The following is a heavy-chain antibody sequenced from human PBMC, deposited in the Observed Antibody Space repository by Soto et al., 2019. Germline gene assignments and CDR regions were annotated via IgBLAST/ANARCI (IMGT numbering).Heavy chain of an antibody. CDR2: IIPIFGTL. CDR1: GGTFSNYP. V-gene: IGHV1-69*12. CDR3: ARRNHRWIQLWYFDL. Sequence: QVQLVQSGAEVKKPGSSVKVSCKASGGTFSNYPISWVRQAPGQGLEWMGGIIPIFGTLNYAQKFQGRVTITADESTSTAYMELSSLRSEDTAVYYCARRNHRWIQLWYFDLWGRGTLVTVSS. D-gene: IGHD5-18*01. J-gene: IGHJ2*01.